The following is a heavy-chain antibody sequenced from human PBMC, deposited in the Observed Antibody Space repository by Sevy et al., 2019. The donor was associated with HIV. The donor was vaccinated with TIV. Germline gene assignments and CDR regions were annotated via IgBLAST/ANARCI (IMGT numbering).Heavy chain of an antibody. CDR1: GYTFTSYG. J-gene: IGHJ4*02. CDR3: ARAGPKYCSGGSCYFDY. V-gene: IGHV1-18*01. CDR2: ISAYNGNT. D-gene: IGHD2-15*01. Sequence: ASVKVSCKASGYTFTSYGISWVRQAPGQGLEWMAWISAYNGNTNYAQKLQGRVTMTTDTSTSTAYMELRSLRSDDTAVYYSARAGPKYCSGGSCYFDYWGQGTLVTVSS.